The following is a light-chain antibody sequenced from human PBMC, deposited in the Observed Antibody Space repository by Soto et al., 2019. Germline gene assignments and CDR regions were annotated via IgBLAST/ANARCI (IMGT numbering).Light chain of an antibody. V-gene: IGKV3-20*01. CDR1: QSVSSSY. CDR2: GAS. Sequence: EIVLTQSPGTLSLSPGERATLSCRASQSVSSSYLAWYQQKPGQAPRLLIYGASSRATVIPDRFSGSGSGTDFTLTISILETEDFAVYYCQQYGSSPWTFGQGTKVEIK. CDR3: QQYGSSPWT. J-gene: IGKJ1*01.